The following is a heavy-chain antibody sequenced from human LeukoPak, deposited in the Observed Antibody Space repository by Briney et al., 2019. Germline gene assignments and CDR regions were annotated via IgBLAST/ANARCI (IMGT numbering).Heavy chain of an antibody. CDR2: IYYSGST. CDR1: GGSISSYY. D-gene: IGHD6-19*01. J-gene: IGHJ3*02. V-gene: IGHV4-59*01. CDR3: ARGGPGTAVAGRGYAFDI. Sequence: SETLSLTCTVSGGSISSYYWSWIRQPPGKGLEWIGYIYYSGSTNYNPSFKRRVTISVDTSKNQFALKLTSVTAADTAVYYCARGGPGTAVAGRGYAFDIWGQGTMVTVSS.